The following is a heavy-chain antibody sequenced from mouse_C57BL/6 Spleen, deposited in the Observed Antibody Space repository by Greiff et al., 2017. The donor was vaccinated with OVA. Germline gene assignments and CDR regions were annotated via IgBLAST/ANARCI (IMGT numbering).Heavy chain of an antibody. CDR2: IYPRSGNT. V-gene: IGHV1-81*01. D-gene: IGHD1-1*01. CDR1: GYTFTSYG. CDR3: ARGDYYGSSYSYYFDY. J-gene: IGHJ2*01. Sequence: QVHVKQSGAELARPGASVKLSCKASGYTFTSYGISWVKQRTGQGLEWIGEIYPRSGNTYYNEKFKGKATLTADKSSSTAYMELRSLTSEDSAVYFCARGDYYGSSYSYYFDYWGQGTTLTVSS.